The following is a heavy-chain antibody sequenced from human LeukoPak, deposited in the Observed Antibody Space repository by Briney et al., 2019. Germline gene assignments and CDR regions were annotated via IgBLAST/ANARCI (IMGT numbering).Heavy chain of an antibody. V-gene: IGHV3-30*02. CDR3: ARDYGDYVDAFDI. CDR2: IRYDGSNK. Sequence: PGGSLRLSCAASGFTFSSYGMHWVRQAPGKGLEWVAFIRYDGSNKYYADSVKGRFTISRDNSKNTLYLQMNSLRAEDTAVYYCARDYGDYVDAFDIWGQGTMVTVSS. J-gene: IGHJ3*02. D-gene: IGHD4-17*01. CDR1: GFTFSSYG.